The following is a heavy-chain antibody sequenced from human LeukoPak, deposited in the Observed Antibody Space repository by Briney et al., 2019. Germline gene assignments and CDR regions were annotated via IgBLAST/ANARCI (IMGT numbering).Heavy chain of an antibody. V-gene: IGHV3-43*01. J-gene: IGHJ5*02. CDR2: ISWDGGST. CDR1: GFTFDDYT. D-gene: IGHD4-11*01. Sequence: GSLRLSCAASGFTFDDYTMHWVRQAPGKGLEWVSLISWDGGSTYYADSVKGRFTISRDNAKNSLYLQMNSLRAEDTAVYYCARKHVSNYVSPWGQGTLVTVSS. CDR3: ARKHVSNYVSP.